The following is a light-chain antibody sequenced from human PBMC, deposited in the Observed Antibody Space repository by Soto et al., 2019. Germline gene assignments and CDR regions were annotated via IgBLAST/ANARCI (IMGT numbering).Light chain of an antibody. CDR2: LNSDGTH. Sequence: QLVLTQSPSASASLGASVKLTCTLSSGHRSYAIEWHQQQPEKGPRYLMKLNSDGTHSKGDGIPDRFSGSSSGAERYLTSSRLQSEDEDDYYCQTWGTGIYVFVGGTQLTVL. J-gene: IGLJ7*01. CDR1: SGHRSYA. CDR3: QTWGTGIYV. V-gene: IGLV4-69*01.